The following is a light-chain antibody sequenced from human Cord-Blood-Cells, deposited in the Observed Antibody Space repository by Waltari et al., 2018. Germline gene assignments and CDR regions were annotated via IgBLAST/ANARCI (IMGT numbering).Light chain of an antibody. Sequence: QSVLTQPPSVSGAPGQRVTISCTGSSSNIGAGYDVHWYQQLPGTAPKLLIYGNSKRPSGVPDRFSGSKSGTSASLAITVLQAEDEADYYCQSYDSSLSGYVVFGGGTKLTVL. J-gene: IGLJ2*01. V-gene: IGLV1-40*01. CDR1: SSNIGAGYD. CDR3: QSYDSSLSGYVV. CDR2: GNS.